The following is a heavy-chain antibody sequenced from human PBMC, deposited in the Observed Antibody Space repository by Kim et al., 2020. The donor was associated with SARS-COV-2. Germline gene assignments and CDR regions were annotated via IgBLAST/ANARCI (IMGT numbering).Heavy chain of an antibody. CDR3: ARPHGGGSYWNWFDP. V-gene: IGHV4-34*01. CDR1: GGSFSGYY. D-gene: IGHD1-26*01. Sequence: SETLSLTCAVYGGSFSGYYWTWIRQAPGRGLEWIGDINENGAANYNPSLKSRVTISIDTSKSQFSLKLNSVTGADAAVYYCARPHGGGSYWNWFDPWGQG. CDR2: INENGAA. J-gene: IGHJ5*02.